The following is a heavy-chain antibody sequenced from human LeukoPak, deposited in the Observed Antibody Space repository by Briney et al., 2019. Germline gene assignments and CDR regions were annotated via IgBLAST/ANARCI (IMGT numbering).Heavy chain of an antibody. J-gene: IGHJ6*02. CDR1: GGSISSYY. Sequence: PSETLSLTCTVSGGSISSYYWSWIRQPAGKGLEWIGRIYTSGSTNYNPSLKSRVTMSVDTSKNQFSLKLSSVTAADTAVYYCARGFSMVRGEVFYYYYYYGMDVWGQGTTVTVSS. D-gene: IGHD3-10*01. CDR2: IYTSGST. V-gene: IGHV4-4*07. CDR3: ARGFSMVRGEVFYYYYYYGMDV.